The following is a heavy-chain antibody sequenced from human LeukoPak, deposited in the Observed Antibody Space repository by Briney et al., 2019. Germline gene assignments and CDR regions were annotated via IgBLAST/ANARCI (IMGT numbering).Heavy chain of an antibody. CDR3: ARDRYDFWSGYPSYGMDV. V-gene: IGHV1-18*01. D-gene: IGHD3-3*01. CDR1: GYTFTSYG. Sequence: ASVKVSCKASGYTFTSYGISWVRQAPGQGLEWMGWISAYNGNTNYAQKLQGRVTMTTDTSTSTAYMELRSLRSDDTAVYYCARDRYDFWSGYPSYGMDVWGQGTTVTVS. J-gene: IGHJ6*02. CDR2: ISAYNGNT.